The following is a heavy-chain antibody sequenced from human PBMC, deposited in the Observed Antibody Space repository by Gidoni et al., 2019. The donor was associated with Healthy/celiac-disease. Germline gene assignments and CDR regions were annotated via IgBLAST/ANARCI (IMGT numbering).Heavy chain of an antibody. CDR2: IIPILGIA. J-gene: IGHJ3*02. CDR1: GGTFSSYT. Sequence: QVQLVQSGAEVKKPGSSVKVSCKASGGTFSSYTISWVRQAPGQGLEWMGRIIPILGIANYAQKFQGRVTITADKSTSTAYMELSSLRSEDTAVYYCASPLSAYDAFDIWGQGTMVTVSS. CDR3: ASPLSAYDAFDI. V-gene: IGHV1-69*02. D-gene: IGHD6-25*01.